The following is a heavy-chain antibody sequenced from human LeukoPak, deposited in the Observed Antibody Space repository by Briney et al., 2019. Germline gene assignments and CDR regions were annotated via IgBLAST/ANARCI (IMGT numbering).Heavy chain of an antibody. D-gene: IGHD3-3*01. Sequence: PSETLSLTCTVSGGSISNSNYYWGWIRQPPGKGLEWIGSIYYSGSTYHNPSLKSRVTISVATSKNQFSLKLNSVTAADTAVYYCARGGPNFWSGYFDYWGQGSLVTVSS. V-gene: IGHV4-39*01. CDR2: IYYSGST. CDR1: GGSISNSNYY. CDR3: ARGGPNFWSGYFDY. J-gene: IGHJ4*02.